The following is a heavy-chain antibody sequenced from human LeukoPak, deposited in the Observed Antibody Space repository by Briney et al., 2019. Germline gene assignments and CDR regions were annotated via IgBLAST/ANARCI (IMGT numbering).Heavy chain of an antibody. Sequence: GSSVKVSCKASGGTFSSYAISWVRQAPGQGLEWMGGIIPIFGTANYAQKFQGRVTITADESTSTAYMELSSLRSEDTAVYYCARDKGYYYGSGSYVTYYYYMDVWGKGTTVTISS. CDR2: IIPIFGTA. J-gene: IGHJ6*03. V-gene: IGHV1-69*01. D-gene: IGHD3-10*01. CDR3: ARDKGYYYGSGSYVTYYYYMDV. CDR1: GGTFSSYA.